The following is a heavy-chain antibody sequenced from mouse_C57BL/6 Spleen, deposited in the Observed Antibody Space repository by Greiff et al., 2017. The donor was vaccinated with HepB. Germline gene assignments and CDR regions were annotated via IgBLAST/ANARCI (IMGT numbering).Heavy chain of an antibody. V-gene: IGHV1-15*01. J-gene: IGHJ2*01. CDR1: GYTFTDYE. Sequence: QVQLQQSGAELVRPGASVTLSCKASGYTFTDYEMHWVKQTPVHGLEWIGAIDPETGGTAYNQKFKGKAILTADKSSSTAYMELRSLTSEDSAVYYCTRVTVVAGGYYFDYWGQGTTLTVSS. D-gene: IGHD1-1*01. CDR3: TRVTVVAGGYYFDY. CDR2: IDPETGGT.